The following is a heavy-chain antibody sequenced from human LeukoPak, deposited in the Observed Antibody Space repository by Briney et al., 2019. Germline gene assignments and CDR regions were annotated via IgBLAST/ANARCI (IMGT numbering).Heavy chain of an antibody. CDR3: AKDPEDDYGDYVPSEDH. CDR1: GFTFNSHA. CDR2: ISGSGGST. Sequence: GGSLRLSCAASGFTFNSHAMHWVRQAPGKGLEWVSAISGSGGSTYYADSVKGRFTISRDNSKNTLYLQMNSLRAEDTAVYYCAKDPEDDYGDYVPSEDHWGQGTLVTVSS. D-gene: IGHD4-17*01. V-gene: IGHV3-23*01. J-gene: IGHJ4*02.